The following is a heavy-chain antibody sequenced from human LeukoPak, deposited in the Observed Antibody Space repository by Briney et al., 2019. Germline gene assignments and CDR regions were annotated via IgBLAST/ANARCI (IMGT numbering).Heavy chain of an antibody. Sequence: PSETLSLTCSVSGDSVSSGGFYWSWIRQPPGKGLEWIGHVHYSGSTNYNPSLKSRVTISVDTSKKQFSLKLSSVTAADTAVYYCARDGGKGWLWFDYWGQGTLVTVSS. CDR3: ARDGGKGWLWFDY. CDR2: VHYSGST. V-gene: IGHV4-61*08. J-gene: IGHJ4*02. CDR1: GDSVSSGGFY. D-gene: IGHD3-9*01.